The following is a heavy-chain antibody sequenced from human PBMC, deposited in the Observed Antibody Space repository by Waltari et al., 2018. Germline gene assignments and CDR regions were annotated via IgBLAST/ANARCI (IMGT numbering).Heavy chain of an antibody. D-gene: IGHD6-19*01. CDR1: GYTLPGYA. J-gene: IGHJ4*02. V-gene: IGHV1-2*06. CDR3: AWSVAGTGFDY. Sequence: QVQLVQSGAEVKKPGASLKVPCKASGYTLPGYALPWVRQAPGQGLEWMGRINPNSGGTNYAQKFQGRVTMTRDTSISTAYMELSRLRSDDTAVYYCAWSVAGTGFDYWGQGTLVTVSS. CDR2: INPNSGGT.